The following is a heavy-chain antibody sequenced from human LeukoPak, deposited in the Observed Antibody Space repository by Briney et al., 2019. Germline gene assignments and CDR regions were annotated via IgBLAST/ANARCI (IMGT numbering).Heavy chain of an antibody. CDR2: IYYSGST. V-gene: IGHV4-59*12. CDR3: ATNVGKTFDH. D-gene: IGHD7-27*01. J-gene: IGHJ4*02. Sequence: SETLSLTCTVSGGSISSYYWSWIRQPPGKGLEWIGYIYYSGSTNYNPSLKSRATISVDTSKNQFSLKLSSVTAADSAVYYCATNVGKTFDHWGQGVLVTVSS. CDR1: GGSISSYY.